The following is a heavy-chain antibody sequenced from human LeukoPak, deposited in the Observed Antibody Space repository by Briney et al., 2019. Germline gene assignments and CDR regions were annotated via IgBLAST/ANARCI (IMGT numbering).Heavy chain of an antibody. CDR2: INGDGGSR. CDR3: ASASSHRTAAGGDY. D-gene: IGHD6-13*01. V-gene: IGHV3-74*01. Sequence: GGSLRLPCAASGFTFSTYWMHWVRHASGKGLVWVSRINGDGGSRNYADSVKGRFTISRDNAKNTLYLQMSSLRVEDTAVYYCASASSHRTAAGGDYWGQGTLVTVST. CDR1: GFTFSTYW. J-gene: IGHJ4*02.